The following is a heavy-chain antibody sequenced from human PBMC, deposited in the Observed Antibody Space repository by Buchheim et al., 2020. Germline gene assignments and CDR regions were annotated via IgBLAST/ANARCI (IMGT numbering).Heavy chain of an antibody. D-gene: IGHD5-24*01. CDR3: ARHVGMATINYFDY. CDR2: IYYSGST. V-gene: IGHV4-59*08. CDR1: GGSISGYY. J-gene: IGHJ4*02. Sequence: QVQLQESGPGLVKPSETLSLTCTVSGGSISGYYWSWIRQPPGKGLEWIGYIYYSGSTNYNPSLKSRVTISVDTSKNQFSLKLSSVTAADTAVYYCARHVGMATINYFDYWGQGTL.